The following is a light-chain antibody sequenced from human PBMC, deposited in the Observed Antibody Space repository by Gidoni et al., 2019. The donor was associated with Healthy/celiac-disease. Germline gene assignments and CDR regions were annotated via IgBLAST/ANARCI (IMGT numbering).Light chain of an antibody. CDR1: QSISSY. CDR3: QQSYRTPRT. J-gene: IGKJ2*02. Sequence: DIQMTKSPSSLSASVGDRVTITCRAIQSISSYLNWYQQKPGKAPKLLIYAASSLQSGVPSRFSGSGSGTDFTLTISSLQPEDFATYYCQQSYRTPRTFGQGTKLEIK. CDR2: AAS. V-gene: IGKV1-39*01.